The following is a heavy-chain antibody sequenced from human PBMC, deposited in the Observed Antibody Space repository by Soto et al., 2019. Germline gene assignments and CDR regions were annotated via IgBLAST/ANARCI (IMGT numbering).Heavy chain of an antibody. CDR3: ARDRVSGSYRDYFDY. D-gene: IGHD1-26*01. CDR2: IWYDGSNK. Sequence: GGSLRLSCAASGFTFISYGMHWVRQAPGKGLEWVAVIWYDGSNKYYADSVKGRFTISRDNSKNTLYLQMNSLRAEDTAVYYCARDRVSGSYRDYFDYWGQGTLVTVSS. V-gene: IGHV3-33*01. J-gene: IGHJ4*02. CDR1: GFTFISYG.